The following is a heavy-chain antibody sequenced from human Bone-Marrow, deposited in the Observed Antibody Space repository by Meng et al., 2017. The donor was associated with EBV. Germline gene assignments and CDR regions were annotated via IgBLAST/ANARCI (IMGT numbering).Heavy chain of an antibody. CDR3: AKSRSSTPGVVDY. V-gene: IGHV4-61*01. CDR1: GASLSGGTYH. D-gene: IGHD3-10*01. Sequence: LRESGPGRGKPSGPLSLTSPVSGASLSGGTYHLSWIRQPPGKELEWIGYIYDGGTTIYNPSLKSRVTILVDASKNQFSLKLSSVTTADTAVYYCAKSRSSTPGVVDYWGQGTLVTVSS. J-gene: IGHJ4*02. CDR2: IYDGGTT.